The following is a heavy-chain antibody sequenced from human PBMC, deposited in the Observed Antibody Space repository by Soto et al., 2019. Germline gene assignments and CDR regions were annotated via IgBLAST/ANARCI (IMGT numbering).Heavy chain of an antibody. CDR2: INHSGST. J-gene: IGHJ4*02. CDR3: ARGGGSSGYYLDY. D-gene: IGHD3-22*01. Sequence: QVQLQQWGAGLLKPSETLSLTCAVYGGSFSGYYWSWIRQPPGKGLEWIGEINHSGSTNYNPSLKIRVTISVDTSKNQFSLKLSSVTAADTAVYYCARGGGSSGYYLDYWGQGTLVTVSS. CDR1: GGSFSGYY. V-gene: IGHV4-34*01.